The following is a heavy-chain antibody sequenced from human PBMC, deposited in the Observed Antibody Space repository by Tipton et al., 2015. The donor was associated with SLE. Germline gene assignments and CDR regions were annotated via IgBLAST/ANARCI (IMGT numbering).Heavy chain of an antibody. D-gene: IGHD3-10*01. J-gene: IGHJ4*02. CDR1: CASISSERHY. Sequence: TLSLTCTVFCASISSERHYWGWIRQTPGKGLQWIGSIYYSGTTYYSPSFKSRITMSVDTSNNLFSLKLSSVTAADSAVYYCARHGPESSLLWFGDGLDFLGQGTLVAVSS. CDR3: ARHGPESSLLWFGDGLDF. V-gene: IGHV4-39*01. CDR2: IYYSGTT.